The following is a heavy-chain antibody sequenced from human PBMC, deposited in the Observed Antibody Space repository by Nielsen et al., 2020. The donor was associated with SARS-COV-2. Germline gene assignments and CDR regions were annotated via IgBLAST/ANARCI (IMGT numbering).Heavy chain of an antibody. CDR2: VHLIGDI. J-gene: IGHJ3*01. D-gene: IGHD4-17*01. Sequence: SDTLSLTCTVSGGPISRYYWTWIRQSPGNGLEWIGYVHLIGDINYSPSLRSRVTISLDASKNQFSLRLTSVPTADTAIYYCARDYYGDYLDGFDFWGHGTMVTVSS. V-gene: IGHV4-59*01. CDR3: ARDYYGDYLDGFDF. CDR1: GGPISRYY.